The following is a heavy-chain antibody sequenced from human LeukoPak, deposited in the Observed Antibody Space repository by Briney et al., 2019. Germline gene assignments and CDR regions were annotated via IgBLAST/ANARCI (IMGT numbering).Heavy chain of an antibody. Sequence: PGGSLRLSCAASGFTFSRYGMHWVRPAPGKGLEWVGVIWYDGSNKYYADSVKGRFTISRDNSKNTLYPQMNSRRAEDTTVYYCARDPQIYCSSTSCYAGILDYWGQGTLVTVSS. V-gene: IGHV3-33*01. CDR2: IWYDGSNK. J-gene: IGHJ4*02. D-gene: IGHD2-2*01. CDR3: ARDPQIYCSSTSCYAGILDY. CDR1: GFTFSRYG.